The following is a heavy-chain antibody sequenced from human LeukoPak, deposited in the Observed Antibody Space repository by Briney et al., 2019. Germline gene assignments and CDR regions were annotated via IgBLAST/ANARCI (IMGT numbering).Heavy chain of an antibody. Sequence: GGSLRLSCAASGFTFSSYAMHWVRQAPGKGLEWVAVISYDGSNKYYADSVKGRFTISRDNSKNTLYLQMNSLRAEDTAVYYCARDPRGLTAMVLVGFDYWGQGTLVTVSS. CDR1: GFTFSSYA. CDR2: ISYDGSNK. V-gene: IGHV3-30*04. J-gene: IGHJ4*02. D-gene: IGHD5-18*01. CDR3: ARDPRGLTAMVLVGFDY.